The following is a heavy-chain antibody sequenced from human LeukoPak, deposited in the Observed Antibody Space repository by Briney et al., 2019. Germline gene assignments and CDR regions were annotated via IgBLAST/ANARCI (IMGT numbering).Heavy chain of an antibody. Sequence: GESLKISCKGSGYSFTSYWIGWVRPMPGKGLEWMGIIYPGDSDTRYSPSFQGQVTISADKSISTAYLQWSSLKASDTAMYYCARSMSGSGWAYYYYYGMDVWGQGTTVTVSS. V-gene: IGHV5-51*01. CDR3: ARSMSGSGWAYYYYYGMDV. CDR2: IYPGDSDT. J-gene: IGHJ6*02. D-gene: IGHD6-19*01. CDR1: GYSFTSYW.